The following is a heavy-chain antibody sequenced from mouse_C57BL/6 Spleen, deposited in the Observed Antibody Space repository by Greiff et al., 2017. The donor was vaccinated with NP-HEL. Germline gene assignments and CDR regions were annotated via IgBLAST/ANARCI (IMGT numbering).Heavy chain of an antibody. CDR3: ARTGSSLPRYAMDY. CDR2: IYPGSGNT. V-gene: IGHV1-66*01. CDR1: GYTFTSYY. Sequence: QVQLQQPGAELVRPGTSVKLSCKASGYTFTSYYIHWVKQRPGQGLEWIGWIYPGSGNTKYNEKFKGKATLTADTSSSTAYMQLSSLTSEDSAVYYCARTGSSLPRYAMDYWGQGTSVTVSS. J-gene: IGHJ4*01. D-gene: IGHD1-1*01.